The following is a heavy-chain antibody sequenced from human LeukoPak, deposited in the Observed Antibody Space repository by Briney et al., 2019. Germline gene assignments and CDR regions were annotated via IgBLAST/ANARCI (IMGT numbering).Heavy chain of an antibody. J-gene: IGHJ4*02. Sequence: SETLSLTCTVSGGSISSGGYYWSWIRQHPGKGLEWIGYIYYSGSTYYNPSLKSRVTISVDTSKNQFSLKLSSVTAADTAVYYCVTYYYGSSAPKRNYWGQGILVTVSS. V-gene: IGHV4-31*03. CDR3: VTYYYGSSAPKRNY. CDR1: GGSISSGGYY. D-gene: IGHD3-22*01. CDR2: IYYSGST.